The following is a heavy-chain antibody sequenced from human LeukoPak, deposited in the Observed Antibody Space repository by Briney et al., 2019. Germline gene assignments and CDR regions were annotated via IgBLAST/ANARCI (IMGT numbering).Heavy chain of an antibody. CDR1: GFTVIRSD. Sequence: GGSLILSCAASGFTVIRSDMSWVRQAPGKALEWVSMIYSGGFTYYADCVKGGFTISRDNSKNTLYLQMNSLRVEDTAVYYCATSPSGYNYGFNYWGQGTLVTVSS. CDR3: ATSPSGYNYGFNY. CDR2: IYSGGFT. V-gene: IGHV3-53*01. J-gene: IGHJ4*02. D-gene: IGHD5-18*01.